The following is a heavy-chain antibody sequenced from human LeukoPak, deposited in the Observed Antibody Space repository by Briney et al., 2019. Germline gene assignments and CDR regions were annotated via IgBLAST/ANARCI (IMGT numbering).Heavy chain of an antibody. J-gene: IGHJ4*02. D-gene: IGHD1-26*01. Sequence: SETLSLTCTVSGGSISSYYWSWIRQPPGKGLEWIGYIYYSGSTNYNPSLKSRVTISVDKSKNQFSLKLSSVTAADTAVYYCARSGSYYYFDYWGQGTLVTVSS. CDR1: GGSISSYY. V-gene: IGHV4-59*12. CDR3: ARSGSYYYFDY. CDR2: IYYSGST.